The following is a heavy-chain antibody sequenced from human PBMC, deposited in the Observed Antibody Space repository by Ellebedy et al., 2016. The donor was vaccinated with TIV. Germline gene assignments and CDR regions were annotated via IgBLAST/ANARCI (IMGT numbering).Heavy chain of an antibody. CDR2: IWFDGSNK. V-gene: IGHV3-33*01. CDR3: ARQPGGDFGSAI. J-gene: IGHJ4*02. D-gene: IGHD3-10*01. CDR1: GFNFRNFG. Sequence: GGSLRLSCAASGFNFRNFGMHWVRQAPGKGLEWVALIWFDGSNKVYVDSIRGRFTVSRDNSKNTLYLEMNNLSAEDTAAYYCARQPGGDFGSAIWGQGTLVTVSS.